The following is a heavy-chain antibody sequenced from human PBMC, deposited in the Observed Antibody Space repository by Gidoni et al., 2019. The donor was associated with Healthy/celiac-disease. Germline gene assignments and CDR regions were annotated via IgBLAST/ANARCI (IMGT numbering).Heavy chain of an antibody. CDR3: AKVRIGRGSSSALGY. V-gene: IGHV3-23*01. CDR1: GFTFSSYA. J-gene: IGHJ4*02. CDR2: ISGSGGST. Sequence: EVQLLESGGGLVQPGGSLSLSCAASGFTFSSYAMSWVRQAPGKGLEWVSAISGSGGSTYYADSVKGRFTISRDNSKNTLYLQMNSLRAEDTAVYYCAKVRIGRGSSSALGYWGQGTLVTVSS. D-gene: IGHD6-6*01.